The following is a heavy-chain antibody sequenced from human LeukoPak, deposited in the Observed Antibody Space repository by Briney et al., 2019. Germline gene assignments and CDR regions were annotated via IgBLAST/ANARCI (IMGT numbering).Heavy chain of an antibody. V-gene: IGHV4-59*12. Sequence: SETLSLTCTVSGGSISGYYWSWIRQPPGKGLEWIGYIYYSGSTNYNPSLKSRVTISVDTSKNQFSLKLSSVTAADTAVYYCARNKRGTGGFDPWGQGTLVTVSS. CDR1: GGSISGYY. CDR2: IYYSGST. CDR3: ARNKRGTGGFDP. D-gene: IGHD1-1*01. J-gene: IGHJ5*02.